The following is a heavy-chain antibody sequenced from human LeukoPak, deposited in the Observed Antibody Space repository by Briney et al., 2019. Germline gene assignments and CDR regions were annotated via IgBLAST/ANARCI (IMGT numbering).Heavy chain of an antibody. CDR3: ARGHCYGSGSYSDY. J-gene: IGHJ4*02. V-gene: IGHV1-69*13. Sequence: ASVKVSCKASGGTFSSYAISWVRQAPGQGLEWMGGIIPIFGTANYAQKFQGRVTITADESTSTAYMELSSLRSEDTAVYYCARGHCYGSGSYSDYWGQGTLVTVSS. CDR2: IIPIFGTA. CDR1: GGTFSSYA. D-gene: IGHD3-10*01.